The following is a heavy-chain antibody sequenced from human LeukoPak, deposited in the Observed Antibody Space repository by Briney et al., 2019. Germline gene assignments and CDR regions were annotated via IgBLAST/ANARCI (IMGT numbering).Heavy chain of an antibody. Sequence: SDTLSLTCSVSGGSFSRYSWNWIRQPPGKRLERIGYVYNGGTNYNPSLKSRVTMSVDTSKKRFSLTLTSVNAADTAVYYCARDTTLDEGSSRYGFDYWGQGTLVTVSS. J-gene: IGHJ4*02. D-gene: IGHD6-13*01. CDR2: VYNGGT. V-gene: IGHV4-59*01. CDR1: GGSFSRYS. CDR3: ARDTTLDEGSSRYGFDY.